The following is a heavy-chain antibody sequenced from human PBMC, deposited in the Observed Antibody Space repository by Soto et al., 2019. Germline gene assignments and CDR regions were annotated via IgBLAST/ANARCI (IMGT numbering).Heavy chain of an antibody. V-gene: IGHV4-4*07. Sequence: PSETLSLTCTVSGGSISSYYWSWIRQPAGKGLEWIGRIYTSGSTNYNPSLKSRVTMSVATSKNQFSLKLSSVTAADTAVYYCARDPHDFWSGYYTGAYYYYGMDVWGQGTTVTVSS. CDR2: IYTSGST. D-gene: IGHD3-3*01. CDR3: ARDPHDFWSGYYTGAYYYYGMDV. J-gene: IGHJ6*02. CDR1: GGSISSYY.